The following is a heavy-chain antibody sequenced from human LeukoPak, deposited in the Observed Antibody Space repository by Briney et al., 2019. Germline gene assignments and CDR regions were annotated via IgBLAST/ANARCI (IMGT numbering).Heavy chain of an antibody. V-gene: IGHV4-59*08. Sequence: PSETLSLTCTVSSHSVDNNDSSCSRQSPGKGLEWIGYIHDSGSTNSNPSLNSRVSISMDASKNQFSLRLTSVTAADTAVYYCVRHVWISADSVSSLNLDNFDYWGQGTLVTVSS. CDR1: SHSVDNND. D-gene: IGHD3-22*01. J-gene: IGHJ4*02. CDR3: VRHVWISADSVSSLNLDNFDY. CDR2: IHDSGST.